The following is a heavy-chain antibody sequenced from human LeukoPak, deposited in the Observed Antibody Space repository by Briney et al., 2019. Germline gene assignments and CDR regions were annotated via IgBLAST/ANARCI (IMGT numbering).Heavy chain of an antibody. CDR1: GGSISSSNW. J-gene: IGHJ5*02. CDR2: IYLRGNT. Sequence: PSETLSLTCAISGGSISSSNWWTWVCQPPGKGLEWVGEIYLRGNTNYNPSLESRVTISVDESKTQLSLRLESVTAADTAVYYCARGTNTTVTSSWGPGTLVTVSS. V-gene: IGHV4-4*02. D-gene: IGHD4-17*01. CDR3: ARGTNTTVTSS.